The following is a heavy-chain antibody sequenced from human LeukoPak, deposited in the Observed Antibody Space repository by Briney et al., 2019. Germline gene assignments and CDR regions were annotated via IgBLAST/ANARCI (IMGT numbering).Heavy chain of an antibody. Sequence: SETLSLTCTVSGTSISNYYWSWIRQPPGKGLEWIGYIYYSGDTNYNPSLKSRVTMSVDTSKNQFSLKLSSLTAADTAVYYCARSPPAQARWGYYFDYWGQGTLVTVSS. V-gene: IGHV4-59*01. D-gene: IGHD4-23*01. CDR3: ARSPPAQARWGYYFDY. CDR2: IYYSGDT. CDR1: GTSISNYY. J-gene: IGHJ4*02.